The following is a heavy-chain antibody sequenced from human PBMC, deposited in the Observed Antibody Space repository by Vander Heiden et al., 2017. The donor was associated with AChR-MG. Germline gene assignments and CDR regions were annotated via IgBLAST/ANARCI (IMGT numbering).Heavy chain of an antibody. V-gene: IGHV3-23*01. CDR2: ISGTTTNT. J-gene: IGHJ4*02. D-gene: IGHD7-27*01. Sequence: EVQLLESGGGLAQPGGSLRLSCAASGFTFRTSAMTWVRQAPGKGLEWVSTISGTTTNTYYADSVKGRFTISRDNSRNTLYLQINSLRAEDTAIYYCANDWDLDYWGQGTPVTVSA. CDR3: ANDWDLDY. CDR1: GFTFRTSA.